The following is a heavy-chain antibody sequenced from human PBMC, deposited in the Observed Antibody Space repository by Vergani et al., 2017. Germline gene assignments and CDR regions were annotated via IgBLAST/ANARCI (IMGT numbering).Heavy chain of an antibody. D-gene: IGHD2-2*01. Sequence: QVQLVQSGAEVKKPGASVKVSCKASGYTFTSYDINWVRQATGQGLEWMGWMNPNSGNTGYAQKFQGRVTMARNTSISTAYMELSSLRSEDTAVYYCARGYCSSTSCYFSWFDPWGQGTLVTVSS. J-gene: IGHJ5*02. CDR2: MNPNSGNT. CDR1: GYTFTSYD. V-gene: IGHV1-8*01. CDR3: ARGYCSSTSCYFSWFDP.